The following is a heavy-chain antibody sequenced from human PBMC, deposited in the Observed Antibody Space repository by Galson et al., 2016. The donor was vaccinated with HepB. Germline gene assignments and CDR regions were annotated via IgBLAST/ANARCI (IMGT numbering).Heavy chain of an antibody. D-gene: IGHD3-10*01. CDR2: ISSRGATAI. CDR1: GGSFSGYY. Sequence: LSLTCAVSGGSFSGYYWTWIRQPPGKGLEWVSSISSRGATAIHYADSVKGRFTISRDNAKNSLFLQMNSLRAEDTAVYYCAKEHYFGSGSYFDSWGQGTLVTVSS. V-gene: IGHV3-11*01. J-gene: IGHJ4*02. CDR3: AKEHYFGSGSYFDS.